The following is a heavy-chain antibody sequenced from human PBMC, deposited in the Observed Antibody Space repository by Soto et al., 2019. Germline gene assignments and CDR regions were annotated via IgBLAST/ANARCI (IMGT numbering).Heavy chain of an antibody. V-gene: IGHV5-10-1*01. D-gene: IGHD1-1*01. CDR3: ARRLSGPKEEYNAYYFYGLDV. CDR1: GYSFTTHW. Sequence: GESLKISCQGSGYSFTTHWITWVRQTPGKGLERRGRIDPSNSYINYSPSFQGHVTISVDRSISTAYLQWSRLEASHNAIYFSARRLSGPKEEYNAYYFYGLDVWGQGTKVTVSS. CDR2: IDPSNSYI. J-gene: IGHJ6*02.